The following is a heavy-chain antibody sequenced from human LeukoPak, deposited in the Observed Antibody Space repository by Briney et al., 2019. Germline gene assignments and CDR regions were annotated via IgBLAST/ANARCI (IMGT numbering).Heavy chain of an antibody. V-gene: IGHV1-2*02. D-gene: IGHD2-21*02. J-gene: IGHJ4*02. Sequence: GRSLRLSCAASGYTFIGYYMHWVRQAPGQGLEWMGWINPNSGDTNYAQKFQDRVTMTRDTSISTAYMELSRLRSDDTAVYYCATGGDCITDWGQGTLVTVSS. CDR2: INPNSGDT. CDR1: GYTFIGYY. CDR3: ATGGDCITD.